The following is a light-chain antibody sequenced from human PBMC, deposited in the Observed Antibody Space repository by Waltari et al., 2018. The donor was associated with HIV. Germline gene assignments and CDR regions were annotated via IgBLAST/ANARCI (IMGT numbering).Light chain of an antibody. CDR2: GKN. CDR1: SLRNYY. J-gene: IGLJ3*02. CDR3: NSWDTNPEGVV. Sequence: SELTQDPAVSVALGQTVRITCQGDSLRNYYATWYQQKPGQAPVLVIYGKNNRPSGIPDRFSGSSSGNTASLTITATQADDEADYYCNSWDTNPEGVVFGGG. V-gene: IGLV3-19*01.